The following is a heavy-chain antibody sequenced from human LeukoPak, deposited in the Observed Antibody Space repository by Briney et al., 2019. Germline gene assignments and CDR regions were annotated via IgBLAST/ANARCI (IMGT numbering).Heavy chain of an antibody. J-gene: IGHJ4*02. D-gene: IGHD2-2*01. CDR1: GLTFNSYS. CDR3: ARDSGYCSSTGCYVHYFDY. Sequence: EGSLRLSCAASGLTFNSYSMNWVRQTPGKGLEWVSSISSSSGYINYADSVKGRFTVSRDNAKNSLYLQMNSLRAEDTAVYYCARDSGYCSSTGCYVHYFDYWGQGTLVTVSS. V-gene: IGHV3-21*01. CDR2: ISSSSGYI.